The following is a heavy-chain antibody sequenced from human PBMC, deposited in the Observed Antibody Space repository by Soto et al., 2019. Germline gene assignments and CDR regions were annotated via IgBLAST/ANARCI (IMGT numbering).Heavy chain of an antibody. CDR2: IYYSGST. CDR1: GDPLTSYY. D-gene: IGHD5-18*01. V-gene: IGHV4-59*01. CDR3: AGRYSYGSFFDY. Sequence: SETLSLTCTVSGDPLTSYYWSWIRQSPGKGLEWIGNIYYSGSTNYNPALKSRVTISVDTSKNQFSLKLRSVTAADTAVFYCAGRYSYGSFFDYWGQGILVTVSS. J-gene: IGHJ4*02.